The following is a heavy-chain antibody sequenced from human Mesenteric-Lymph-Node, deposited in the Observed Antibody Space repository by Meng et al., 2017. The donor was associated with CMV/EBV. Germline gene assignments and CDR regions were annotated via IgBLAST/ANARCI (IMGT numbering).Heavy chain of an antibody. CDR2: IYYSGST. D-gene: IGHD3-22*01. Sequence: SETLSLTCTVSGGSISSGGYYWSWIRQHPGKGLEWIGYIYYSGSTYYNPSLKSRVTISVDTSKNQFSLKLSSVTAADTAVYYCARDLREDYDSSGPRIDYWGQGTLVTVSS. J-gene: IGHJ4*02. CDR3: ARDLREDYDSSGPRIDY. V-gene: IGHV4-31*03. CDR1: GGSISSGGYY.